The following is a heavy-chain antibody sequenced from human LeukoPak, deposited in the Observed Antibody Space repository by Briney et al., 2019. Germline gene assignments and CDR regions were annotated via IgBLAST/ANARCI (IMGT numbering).Heavy chain of an antibody. Sequence: ASVKVSCKASGYTFSSYDINWVRQATGQGPEWMGWMNPNSGNTGNAQKFQGRVTMTRNTSISTAYLELSSLRSEDTAVYFCARQADYYDSSAYYYWGQGTLVTVSS. CDR2: MNPNSGNT. CDR1: GYTFSSYD. CDR3: ARQADYYDSSAYYY. V-gene: IGHV1-8*01. D-gene: IGHD3-22*01. J-gene: IGHJ4*02.